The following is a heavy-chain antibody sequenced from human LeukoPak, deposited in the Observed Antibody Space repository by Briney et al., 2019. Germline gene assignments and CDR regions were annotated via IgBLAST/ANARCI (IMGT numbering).Heavy chain of an antibody. D-gene: IGHD3-3*01. CDR3: ARGNYDFWNGYPFYFDY. Sequence: ASVKVSCKASGYTFTSYAMNWVRQAPGQGLEWMGWINTNTGNPTYAQGFTGRFVFSLDTSVSTAYLQISSLKAEDTAVYYCARGNYDFWNGYPFYFDYWGQGTLVTVSS. CDR2: INTNTGNP. J-gene: IGHJ4*02. CDR1: GYTFTSYA. V-gene: IGHV7-4-1*02.